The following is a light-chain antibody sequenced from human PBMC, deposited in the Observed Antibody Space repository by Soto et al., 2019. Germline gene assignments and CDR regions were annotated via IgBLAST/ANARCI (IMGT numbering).Light chain of an antibody. CDR3: TSYTSSFAHL. Sequence: QSALTQPASVSGSPGQAITISCTETSRDGGGYNYVSWYQQHPSKAPKLMIFEVSKRHSGVSNRFSGSKSGNTASLTISVLQTEDEADYYCTSYTSSFAHLFGAGTKVTVL. J-gene: IGLJ1*01. CDR1: SRDGGGYNY. CDR2: EVS. V-gene: IGLV2-14*01.